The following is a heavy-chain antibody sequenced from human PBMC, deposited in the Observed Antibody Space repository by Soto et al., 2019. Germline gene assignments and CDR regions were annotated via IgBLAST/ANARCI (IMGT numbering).Heavy chain of an antibody. V-gene: IGHV3-73*01. CDR3: TMSPDADCGAGSCRNWFDP. Sequence: EVQLVESGGGLVQPGGSLKLSCAASGFTFSDSAMHWVRQASGKGLEWVGRIKTKPNNYATAYGASVQGRFTISRDDSKSTAYLQMNRLKAEDTALYYCTMSPDADCGAGSCRNWFDPWGQGILVTVSS. D-gene: IGHD2-15*01. CDR2: IKTKPNNYAT. J-gene: IGHJ5*02. CDR1: GFTFSDSA.